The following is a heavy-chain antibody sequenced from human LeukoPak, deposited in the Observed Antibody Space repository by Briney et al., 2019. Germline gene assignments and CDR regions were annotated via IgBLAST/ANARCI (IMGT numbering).Heavy chain of an antibody. D-gene: IGHD3-9*01. J-gene: IGHJ6*03. CDR3: ARAAPALRYFQNRYYYYYMDV. Sequence: SETLSLTCTVSGGFSSSYYWSWIRQPPGKGLEWIGYIYNSGTTTYNSSLKSRVTMSVDTSRNQFSLRLTSVTAADTAVYYCARAAPALRYFQNRYYYYYMDVWGKGTTVTVSS. CDR2: IYNSGTT. CDR1: GGFSSSYY. V-gene: IGHV4-59*12.